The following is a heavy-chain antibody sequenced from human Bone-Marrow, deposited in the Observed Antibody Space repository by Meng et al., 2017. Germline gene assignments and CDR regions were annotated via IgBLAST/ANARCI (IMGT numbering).Heavy chain of an antibody. CDR3: ARDWFYRQWLARSNYYYGMDV. Sequence: SLKISCAASGFTFDDYAMHWVRQAPGKGLEWVSGISWNSGSIGYADSVKGRFTISRDNAKNSLYLQMNSLRAEDTAVYYCARDWFYRQWLARSNYYYGMDVWGQGTTVTVSS. J-gene: IGHJ6*02. CDR2: ISWNSGSI. D-gene: IGHD6-19*01. V-gene: IGHV3-9*01. CDR1: GFTFDDYA.